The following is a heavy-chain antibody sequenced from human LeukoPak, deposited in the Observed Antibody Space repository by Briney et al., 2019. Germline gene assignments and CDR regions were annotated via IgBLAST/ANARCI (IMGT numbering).Heavy chain of an antibody. J-gene: IGHJ4*02. V-gene: IGHV4-39*07. CDR3: VRDPHARNYGGKTFDY. D-gene: IGHD4-23*01. Sequence: SETLSLTCTVSGGSISSSSYYWGWIRQPPGKGLEWIGSIYYSGSTYYNPSLKSRVTISVDTSKNQFSLKLSSVTAADTAVYYCVRDPHARNYGGKTFDYWGQGTLVTVSS. CDR2: IYYSGST. CDR1: GGSISSSSYY.